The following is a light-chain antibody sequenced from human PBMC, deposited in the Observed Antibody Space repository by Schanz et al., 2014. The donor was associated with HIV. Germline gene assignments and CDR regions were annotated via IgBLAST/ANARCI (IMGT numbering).Light chain of an antibody. CDR1: SSDVGGYDY. CDR3: CSYAGSSTWV. J-gene: IGLJ3*02. CDR2: EVN. Sequence: QSALTQPPSASGSPGQSVTISCTGNSSDVGGYDYVSWYQQHPGKAPKRIIYEVNKRPSGVPDRFSGSKSGNTASLTISGLQAEDEADYYCCSYAGSSTWVFGGGTKLTVL. V-gene: IGLV2-8*01.